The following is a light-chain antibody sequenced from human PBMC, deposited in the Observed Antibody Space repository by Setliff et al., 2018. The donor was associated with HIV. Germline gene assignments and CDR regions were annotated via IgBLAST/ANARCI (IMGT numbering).Light chain of an antibody. J-gene: IGLJ1*01. V-gene: IGLV2-14*01. CDR1: NSDVVDLNF. CDR3: FSYVTTYSYV. Sequence: QSVLTQPASVSGSPGQSITISCTAINSDVVDLNFVSWYQKHPGKVPKLIIYEVYDRPSGVSDRFSGSRSGNTASLTISGLQADDDAAYYCFSYVTTYSYVIGAGAKV. CDR2: EVY.